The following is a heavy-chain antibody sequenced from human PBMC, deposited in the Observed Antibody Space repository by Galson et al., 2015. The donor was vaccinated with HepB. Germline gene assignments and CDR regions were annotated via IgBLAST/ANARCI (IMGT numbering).Heavy chain of an antibody. D-gene: IGHD1-26*01. CDR3: ARLTVDWWEDY. V-gene: IGHV3-69-1*02. CDR1: GFTFSDHR. Sequence: SLRLSCATSGFTFSDHRMNWVRQAPGKGLEWVSTITSDSSTYYADSVKGRFTISRDNAKNSLYLQMNSLRAEDTAAYYCARLTVDWWEDYWGQGTLVTVSS. J-gene: IGHJ4*02. CDR2: ITSDSST.